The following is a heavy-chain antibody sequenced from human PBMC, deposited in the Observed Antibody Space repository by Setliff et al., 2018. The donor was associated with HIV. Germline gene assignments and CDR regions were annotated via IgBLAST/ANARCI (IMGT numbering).Heavy chain of an antibody. V-gene: IGHV4-39*01. CDR1: GGSISSSSYY. J-gene: IGHJ4*02. CDR2: IYYSGST. CDR3: ARNTRAGDFDY. Sequence: KTSETLSLTCTVSGGSISSSSYYWGWIRQPPGKGLEWIGSIYYSGSTYYNPSLKSRVTISVDTSKNQVSLKLTSVTAADTAVYYCARNTRAGDFDYWGQGTLVTVSS. D-gene: IGHD3-10*01.